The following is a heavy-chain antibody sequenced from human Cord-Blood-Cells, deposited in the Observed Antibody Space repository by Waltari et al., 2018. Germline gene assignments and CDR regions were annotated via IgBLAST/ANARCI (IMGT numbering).Heavy chain of an antibody. CDR1: GGSFSGYY. J-gene: IGHJ3*02. CDR3: ARRAYDILTGYSDAFDI. D-gene: IGHD3-9*01. Sequence: QVQLQQWGAGLLKPSETLSLTCAVYGGSFSGYYWSWIRQPPGKGLEWIGEINHSGSTNYNPSLKSRVTISVDTSKNQFSLKLSSVTAVDTAVYYCARRAYDILTGYSDAFDIWGQGTMVTVSS. V-gene: IGHV4-34*01. CDR2: INHSGST.